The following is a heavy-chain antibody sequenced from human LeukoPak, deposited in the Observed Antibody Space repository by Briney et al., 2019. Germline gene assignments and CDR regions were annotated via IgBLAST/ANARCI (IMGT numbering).Heavy chain of an antibody. D-gene: IGHD6-19*01. Sequence: GGSLRLSCAASGFTFSNYAMMWVRQAPGKGLEWVSGISSSGGSTYYADSVTGRFTISRDNSKNTLYLQMNSLRAEDTAVYYCAKDVLMAGEGEYWGQGTLVTVSS. J-gene: IGHJ4*02. CDR1: GFTFSNYA. CDR3: AKDVLMAGEGEY. CDR2: ISSSGGST. V-gene: IGHV3-23*01.